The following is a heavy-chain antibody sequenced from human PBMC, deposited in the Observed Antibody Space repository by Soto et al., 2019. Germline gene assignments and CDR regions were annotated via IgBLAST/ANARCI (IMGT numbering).Heavy chain of an antibody. Sequence: GGSLRLSCAASGFTFSSYAMHWVRQAPGKGLEWVAVISYDGSNKYYADSVKGRFTISRDNSKNTLYLQMNSLRAEDTAVYYCAKALRLPAGTVTTGYFDYWGQGTLVTVSS. J-gene: IGHJ4*02. V-gene: IGHV3-30-3*01. D-gene: IGHD4-17*01. CDR1: GFTFSSYA. CDR3: AKALRLPAGTVTTGYFDY. CDR2: ISYDGSNK.